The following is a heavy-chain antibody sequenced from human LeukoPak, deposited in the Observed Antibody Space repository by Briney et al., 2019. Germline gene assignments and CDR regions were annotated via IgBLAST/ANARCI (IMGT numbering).Heavy chain of an antibody. CDR1: GFTFSNYY. D-gene: IGHD1-26*01. CDR3: PTEPVGATYYFDY. Sequence: PGGSLRLSCADSGFTFSNYYVSWIRQAPGKGLEWISYISNTGSTIYYADSVKGRFTISRDNAENSVYLQMNSLRAEDTAVYYCPTEPVGATYYFDYWGQGALVTVSS. V-gene: IGHV3-11*01. CDR2: ISNTGSTI. J-gene: IGHJ4*02.